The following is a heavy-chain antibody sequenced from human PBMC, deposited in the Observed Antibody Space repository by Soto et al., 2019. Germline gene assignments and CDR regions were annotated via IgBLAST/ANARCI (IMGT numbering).Heavy chain of an antibody. D-gene: IGHD6-19*01. V-gene: IGHV1-46*01. Sequence: ASVKVSCKASGYTFTSYYMHWVRQAPGQGLEWMGIINPSGGSTSYAQKSQGRVTMTRDTSTSTVYMELSSLRSEDTAVYYCARQLAVAGSLVDPWGQGTLVTVSS. J-gene: IGHJ5*02. CDR3: ARQLAVAGSLVDP. CDR1: GYTFTSYY. CDR2: INPSGGST.